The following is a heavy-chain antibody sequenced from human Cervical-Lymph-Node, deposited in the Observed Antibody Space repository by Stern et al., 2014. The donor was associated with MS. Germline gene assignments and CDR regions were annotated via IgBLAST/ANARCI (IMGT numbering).Heavy chain of an antibody. Sequence: VQLVQSGAEVKKPGASVKVSCKASGYSFTSHYMHWVRQAPGQGLEWVGIINPSGDSASYAQKLQGRVTMTRDTSTSTVYMEFEDTAVYYCASGTGSKRPTGNYWGQGTLVTVSS. V-gene: IGHV1-46*01. D-gene: IGHD3/OR15-3a*01. CDR1: GYSFTSHY. J-gene: IGHJ4*02. CDR3: ASGTGSKRPTGNY. CDR2: INPSGDSA.